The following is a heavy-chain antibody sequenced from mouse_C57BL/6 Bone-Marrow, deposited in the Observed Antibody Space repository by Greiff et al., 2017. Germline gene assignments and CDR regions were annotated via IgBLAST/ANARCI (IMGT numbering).Heavy chain of an antibody. CDR2: IYPRSGNT. Sequence: VQLQQSGAELARPGASVKLSCKASGYTFTSYGISWVKQRTGQGLEWIGEIYPRSGNTYYNEKFKGKATLTADKSSSTAYMGLRSLTSEDSAVYFCAREGYDYYAMDYWGQGTSVTVSS. D-gene: IGHD3-1*01. J-gene: IGHJ4*01. V-gene: IGHV1-81*01. CDR1: GYTFTSYG. CDR3: AREGYDYYAMDY.